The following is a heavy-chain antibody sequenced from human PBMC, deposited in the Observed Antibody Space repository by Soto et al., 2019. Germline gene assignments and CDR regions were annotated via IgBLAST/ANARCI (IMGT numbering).Heavy chain of an antibody. Sequence: GXSLILSCAASGFTSSSYAMHCVRQAPGKGLEWVAVISYDGSNKYYADSVKGRFTISRDNSKNTLYLQMNSLRAEDTAVYYCARASGIAAAGPFDYWGQGTLVTVSS. J-gene: IGHJ4*02. CDR1: GFTSSSYA. CDR2: ISYDGSNK. V-gene: IGHV3-30-3*01. D-gene: IGHD6-13*01. CDR3: ARASGIAAAGPFDY.